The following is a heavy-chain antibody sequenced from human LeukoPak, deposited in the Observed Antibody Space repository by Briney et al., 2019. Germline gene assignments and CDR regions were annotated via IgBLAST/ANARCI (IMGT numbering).Heavy chain of an antibody. CDR3: ARGEDCSGGSCYYYYYYMDV. CDR1: GFTFSSYS. V-gene: IGHV3-21*01. Sequence: AGGSLRLSCAASGFTFSSYSMNWVRQAPGKGLEWVSSISSSSSYIYYADSVKGRFTISRDNAKNSLYLQMNSLRAEDTAVYYCARGEDCSGGSCYYYYYYMDVWGKGTTVTISS. D-gene: IGHD2-15*01. CDR2: ISSSSSYI. J-gene: IGHJ6*03.